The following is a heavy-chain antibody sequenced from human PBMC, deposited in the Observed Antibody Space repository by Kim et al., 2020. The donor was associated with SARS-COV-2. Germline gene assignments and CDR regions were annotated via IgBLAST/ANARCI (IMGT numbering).Heavy chain of an antibody. Sequence: GGSLRLSCASSGFTFSSYSMNWVRQAPGKGLEWVSSISSSSSYIYYAASVKGRITISRDNAKNSLYLQMNSLRAEDTAVYYCARTKVWYDSSGYILGHYYDYGMDVWGQGTTVTVSS. CDR2: ISSSSSYI. CDR1: GFTFSSYS. CDR3: ARTKVWYDSSGYILGHYYDYGMDV. D-gene: IGHD3-22*01. V-gene: IGHV3-21*04. J-gene: IGHJ6*02.